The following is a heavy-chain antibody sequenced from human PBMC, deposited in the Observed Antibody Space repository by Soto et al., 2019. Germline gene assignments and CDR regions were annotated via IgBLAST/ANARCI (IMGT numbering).Heavy chain of an antibody. J-gene: IGHJ6*02. CDR3: ARTCITIFGVVIMRRYGMDV. D-gene: IGHD3-3*01. Sequence: ASVKVSCKASGYTFTSYDINWVRQATGQGLEWMGWMNPNSGNTCYAQKFQGRVTMTRNTSISTAYMELSSLRSEDTAVYYCARTCITIFGVVIMRRYGMDVWGQGTTVTVSS. V-gene: IGHV1-8*01. CDR1: GYTFTSYD. CDR2: MNPNSGNT.